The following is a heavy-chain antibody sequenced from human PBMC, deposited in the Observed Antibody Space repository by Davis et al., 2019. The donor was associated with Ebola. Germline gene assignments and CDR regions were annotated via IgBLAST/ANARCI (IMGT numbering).Heavy chain of an antibody. CDR1: GYTFTSYG. J-gene: IGHJ6*02. Sequence: ASVKVSCKASGYTFTSYGISWVRQAPGQGLEWMGWISAYNGNTNYAQKLQGRVTMTRNTSISTAYMELSSLRSEDTAVYYCASFRVVGATGPGDYYYGMDVWGQGTLVTVSS. V-gene: IGHV1-18*01. CDR2: ISAYNGNT. D-gene: IGHD1-26*01. CDR3: ASFRVVGATGPGDYYYGMDV.